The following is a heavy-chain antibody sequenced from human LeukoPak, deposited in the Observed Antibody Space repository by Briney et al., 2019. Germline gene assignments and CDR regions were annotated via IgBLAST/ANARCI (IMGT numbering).Heavy chain of an antibody. CDR1: GYTFTGYY. J-gene: IGHJ4*02. Sequence: ASVKVSCKASGYTFTGYYMHWVRQAPGQGLEWMGWINPNSGGTNYAQKFQGRVTMTRDTSISTAYMELSRLRSDDTAVYYCAIKLILGATTEDDYWGQGTLVTVSS. D-gene: IGHD1-26*01. CDR3: AIKLILGATTEDDY. CDR2: INPNSGGT. V-gene: IGHV1-2*02.